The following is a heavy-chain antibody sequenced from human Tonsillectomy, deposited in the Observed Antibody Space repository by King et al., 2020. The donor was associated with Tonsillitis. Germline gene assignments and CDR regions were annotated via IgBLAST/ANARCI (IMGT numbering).Heavy chain of an antibody. CDR3: ARADSSGYFYY. V-gene: IGHV4-30-4*07. D-gene: IGHD3-22*01. J-gene: IGHJ4*02. CDR2: SYYNGNT. Sequence: VQLQESGPGLVKPSQTLSLTCAVSGGSISSGGYSWSWIRQPPGKGLEWIGYSYYNGNTYYNPSLKSRLTISVDTSKNQFSLSLTSVTAADTAVYYCARADSSGYFYYWGQGTLVTVSS. CDR1: GGSISSGGYS.